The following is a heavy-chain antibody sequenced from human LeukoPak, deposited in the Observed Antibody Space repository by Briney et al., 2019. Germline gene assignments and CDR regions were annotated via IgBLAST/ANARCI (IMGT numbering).Heavy chain of an antibody. CDR2: ISSSSSTI. D-gene: IGHD3-3*01. Sequence: GGSLRLSCAASGFTFSSYSMNWVRRAPGKGLGWGSYISSSSSTIYYADSVKGRFTISRDNAKNSLYLQMTSVRAEDTAVYYCARDGVTIFGVVPSYFDYWGQGTLVTVSS. J-gene: IGHJ4*02. CDR1: GFTFSSYS. CDR3: ARDGVTIFGVVPSYFDY. V-gene: IGHV3-48*01.